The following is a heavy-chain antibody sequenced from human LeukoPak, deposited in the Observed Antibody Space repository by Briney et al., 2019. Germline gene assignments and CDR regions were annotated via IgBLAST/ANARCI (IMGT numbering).Heavy chain of an antibody. CDR2: ISAYNGNT. CDR3: ARDTPVYCSGGSCYRNWLDP. V-gene: IGHV1-18*01. CDR1: GYTFTSYY. D-gene: IGHD2-15*01. J-gene: IGHJ5*02. Sequence: ASVKVSCKASGYTFTSYYLYWVRQAPGQGLEWMGWISAYNGNTNYAQKLQGRVTMTTDTSTSTAYMELRSLRSDDTAVYYCARDTPVYCSGGSCYRNWLDPWGQGTLVTVSS.